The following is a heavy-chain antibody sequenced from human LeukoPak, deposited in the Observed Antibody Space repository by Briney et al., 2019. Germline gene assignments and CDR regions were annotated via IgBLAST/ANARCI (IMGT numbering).Heavy chain of an antibody. CDR3: ARVNSGYDWGGGYYYYYMDV. CDR2: MHYSGSS. J-gene: IGHJ6*03. Sequence: SETLSLTCTVSGDSISGSSHYWGWIRQSPGKGLEYIGSMHYSGSSYYIPSLQSRVTISVDTSKNQFSLKLSSVTAADTAVYYCARVNSGYDWGGGYYYYYMDVWGKGTTVTISS. V-gene: IGHV4-39*01. D-gene: IGHD5-12*01. CDR1: GDSISGSSHY.